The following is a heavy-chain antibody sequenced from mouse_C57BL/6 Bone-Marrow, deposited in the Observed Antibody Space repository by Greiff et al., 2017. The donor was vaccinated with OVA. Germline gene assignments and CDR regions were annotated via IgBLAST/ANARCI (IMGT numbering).Heavy chain of an antibody. CDR2: ISNGGGST. J-gene: IGHJ3*01. V-gene: IGHV5-12*01. D-gene: IGHD1-1*01. CDR3: AREGVRSAWFAY. Sequence: EVQLQESGGGLVQPGGSLKLSCAASGFTFSDYYMYWVRQTPEKRLEWVAYISNGGGSTYYPDTVKGRFTISRDNAKNTLYLQMSRLKSEDTAMYYCAREGVRSAWFAYWGQGTLVTVSA. CDR1: GFTFSDYY.